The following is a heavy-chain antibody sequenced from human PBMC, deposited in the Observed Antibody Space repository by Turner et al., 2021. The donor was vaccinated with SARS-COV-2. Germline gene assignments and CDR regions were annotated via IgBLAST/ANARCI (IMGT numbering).Heavy chain of an antibody. CDR2: IGTAGDT. V-gene: IGHV3-13*04. Sequence: EVQLVESGGGLVQPGGSLRLSCAASGFTFSSYDMHWVRQATGKGLEWVSAIGTAGDTYYPGSVKGRFTISRDNTKNRVYLQMNSLRPDDTALYYCVRDRPRPGDRDALDIWGQGTMVTVSS. CDR1: GFTFSSYD. D-gene: IGHD7-27*01. CDR3: VRDRPRPGDRDALDI. J-gene: IGHJ3*02.